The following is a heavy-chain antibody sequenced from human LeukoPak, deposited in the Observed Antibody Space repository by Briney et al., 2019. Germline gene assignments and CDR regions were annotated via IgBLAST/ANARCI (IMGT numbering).Heavy chain of an antibody. V-gene: IGHV3-30*02. Sequence: GGSLSLSCAASGFTFSSYGMHWVRQAPGKGLEWVAFIRYDGSNKYYADSVKGRFTISRDNSKNTLYLQMNSLRAEDTAVYYCAKGTSSGDLTTDYWGQGTLVTVSP. D-gene: IGHD1-14*01. CDR1: GFTFSSYG. CDR3: AKGTSSGDLTTDY. J-gene: IGHJ4*02. CDR2: IRYDGSNK.